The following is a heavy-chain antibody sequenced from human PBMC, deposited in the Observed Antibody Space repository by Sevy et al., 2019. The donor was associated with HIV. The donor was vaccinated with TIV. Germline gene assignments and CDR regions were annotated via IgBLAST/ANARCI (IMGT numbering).Heavy chain of an antibody. Sequence: SETLSLTCTVSGGSISDYYWTWTRQPAGKGLEWLGRIYISGSTEYNPSLKSRVSMSLDTSKNTFSLKLTSMTAADTPVYYCARGPQSCNSVSCYSALSWGQGILVTVSS. D-gene: IGHD2-15*01. J-gene: IGHJ4*02. V-gene: IGHV4-4*07. CDR3: ARGPQSCNSVSCYSALS. CDR2: IYISGST. CDR1: GGSISDYY.